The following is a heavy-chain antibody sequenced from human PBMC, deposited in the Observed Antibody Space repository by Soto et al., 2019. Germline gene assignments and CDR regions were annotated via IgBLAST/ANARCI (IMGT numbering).Heavy chain of an antibody. J-gene: IGHJ4*02. Sequence: SDTLSLTCTVSCGSISTYYWSWIRQPAGKGLEWIGRIYASGSTNYNPSLKSRVTMSVATSKNQFSLKLSSVTAADTAVYYCARGGMVIIPTATAFDYWGQGTLVTVSS. V-gene: IGHV4-4*07. CDR2: IYASGST. CDR3: ARGGMVIIPTATAFDY. CDR1: CGSISTYY. D-gene: IGHD2-2*01.